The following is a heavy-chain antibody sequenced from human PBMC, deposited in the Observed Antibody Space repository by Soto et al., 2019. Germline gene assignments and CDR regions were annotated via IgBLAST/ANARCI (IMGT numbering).Heavy chain of an antibody. CDR3: ARDGYRNSYCSYGMDV. V-gene: IGHV1-18*01. CDR2: ISAYNGNT. Sequence: QVQLVQSGAEVKKPGASVKVSCKASGYTFTSYGISWVRQAPGQGLEWMGWISAYNGNTNYAQKLQGRVTMTTDTSTSTANMELRSLRSDDTAVDYCARDGYRNSYCSYGMDVWGQVTTVTVSS. CDR1: GYTFTSYG. D-gene: IGHD2-2*03. J-gene: IGHJ6*02.